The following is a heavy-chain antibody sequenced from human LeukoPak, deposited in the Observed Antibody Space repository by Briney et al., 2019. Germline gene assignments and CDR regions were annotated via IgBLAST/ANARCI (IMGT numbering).Heavy chain of an antibody. CDR2: ISAYNGNT. Sequence: GASVKVSCKASGYTFTSYGISWVRQAPGQGLEWMGWISAYNGNTNYAQKLQGRVTMTTDTSTSTAYMELRSLRSDDTAVYYCARDEYYYDSSGYYYSWFDPWGQETLVTVSS. D-gene: IGHD3-22*01. CDR1: GYTFTSYG. V-gene: IGHV1-18*01. CDR3: ARDEYYYDSSGYYYSWFDP. J-gene: IGHJ5*02.